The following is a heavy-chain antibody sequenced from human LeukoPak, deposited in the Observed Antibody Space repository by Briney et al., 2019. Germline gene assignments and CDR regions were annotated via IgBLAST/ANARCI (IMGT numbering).Heavy chain of an antibody. CDR2: FDPEDGET. J-gene: IGHJ4*02. D-gene: IGHD3-22*01. CDR1: GYTLTELS. Sequence: ASVKVSCKVSGYTLTELSMHWVRQAPGKGLEWMGGFDPEDGETIYAQKFQGRVTMTEDTSTDTAYMELSSLRSEDTAVYYCAIAPRYDSSGYYYEGRAFDYWGQGTLVTVSS. V-gene: IGHV1-24*01. CDR3: AIAPRYDSSGYYYEGRAFDY.